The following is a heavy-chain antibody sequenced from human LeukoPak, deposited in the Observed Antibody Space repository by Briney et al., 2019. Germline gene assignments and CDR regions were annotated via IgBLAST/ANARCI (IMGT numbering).Heavy chain of an antibody. V-gene: IGHV1-18*01. Sequence: GASVKVSCKASGYTFSSYGIGWVRQAPGQGLEWMGWINVYNGNTNYAQKVQDRVTMTTDTSTSTAFMELRSLRSDDTAVYYCARRSMTTALSHFDYWGQGTLVTVSS. CDR1: GYTFSSYG. CDR2: INVYNGNT. D-gene: IGHD4-17*01. J-gene: IGHJ4*02. CDR3: ARRSMTTALSHFDY.